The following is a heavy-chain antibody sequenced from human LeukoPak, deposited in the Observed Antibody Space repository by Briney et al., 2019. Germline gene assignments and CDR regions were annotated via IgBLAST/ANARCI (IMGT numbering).Heavy chain of an antibody. J-gene: IGHJ2*01. CDR1: GYSFISYG. Sequence: ASVKVSCKASGYSFISYGISWVRQAPGQGLEWMGWISAYNGNTNYAQKLQGRVTMTTDTSTSTAYMELRSLRSDDTAVYYCARDPNAISGNWCFDLWGRGTLVTVSS. CDR3: ARDPNAISGNWCFDL. D-gene: IGHD5-12*01. V-gene: IGHV1-18*01. CDR2: ISAYNGNT.